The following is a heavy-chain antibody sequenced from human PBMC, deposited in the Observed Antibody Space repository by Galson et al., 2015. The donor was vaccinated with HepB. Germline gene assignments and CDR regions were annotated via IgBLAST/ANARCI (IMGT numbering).Heavy chain of an antibody. CDR3: AKDLRSGYDFNSFSIDY. V-gene: IGHV3-23*01. J-gene: IGHJ4*02. CDR2: ISGSGGST. Sequence: SLRLSCAASGFTFSRYAMSWVRQAPGKGLEWVSAISGSGGSTYYADSVKGRFTISRDNSKNTLYLQMNSLRAEDTAVYYCAKDLRSGYDFNSFSIDYWGQGTLVTVSS. D-gene: IGHD5-12*01. CDR1: GFTFSRYA.